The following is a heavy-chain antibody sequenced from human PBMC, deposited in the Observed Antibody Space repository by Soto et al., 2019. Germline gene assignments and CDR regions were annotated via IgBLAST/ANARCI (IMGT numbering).Heavy chain of an antibody. CDR1: GSTFSSYA. Sequence: GGSLRLSCAASGSTFSSYAMSWVRQAPGKGLEWVSAISGSGGSTYYADSVKGRFTISRDNSKNTLYLQMNSLRAEDTAVYYCAKDKVAGSYFDYWGQGTLVTVSS. CDR2: ISGSGGST. V-gene: IGHV3-23*01. J-gene: IGHJ4*02. D-gene: IGHD6-19*01. CDR3: AKDKVAGSYFDY.